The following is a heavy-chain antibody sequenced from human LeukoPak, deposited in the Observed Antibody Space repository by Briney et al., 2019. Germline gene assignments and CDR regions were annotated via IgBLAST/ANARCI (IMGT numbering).Heavy chain of an antibody. Sequence: SETLSLICTVSGVSISSYYWSWIRQPPGKGLEWIGEINHSGSTNYNPSLKSRVTISVDTSKNQFSLKLSSVTAADTAVYYCARAFTYNWNPTPHFDYWGQGTLVTVSS. D-gene: IGHD1-20*01. CDR3: ARAFTYNWNPTPHFDY. CDR1: GVSISSYY. J-gene: IGHJ4*02. CDR2: INHSGST. V-gene: IGHV4-34*01.